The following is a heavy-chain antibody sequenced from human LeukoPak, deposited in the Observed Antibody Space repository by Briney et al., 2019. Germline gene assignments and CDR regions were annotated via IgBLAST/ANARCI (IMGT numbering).Heavy chain of an antibody. CDR3: VKGVLLWFGELPGSLFDY. CDR2: ISGSGGST. J-gene: IGHJ4*02. Sequence: GGSLRLSCAASGFTFSSYAMSWVRQAPGKGLEWVSAISGSGGSTYYADSVKGRFTISRDNSKNTLYLQMNSLRAEDTAVYYCVKGVLLWFGELPGSLFDYWGQGTLVTVSS. CDR1: GFTFSSYA. V-gene: IGHV3-23*01. D-gene: IGHD3-10*01.